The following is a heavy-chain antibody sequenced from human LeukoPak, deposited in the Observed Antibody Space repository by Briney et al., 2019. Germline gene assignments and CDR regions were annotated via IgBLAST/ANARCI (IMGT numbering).Heavy chain of an antibody. CDR2: ITGTSSYI. CDR3: ARVSGVWFGAPFDN. CDR1: GFTFSDYT. J-gene: IGHJ4*02. D-gene: IGHD3-10*01. Sequence: GGSLRLSCAASGFTFSDYTMNWVRQAPGKGLEWVSSITGTSSYIYYADSVKGRFTISRDNAKNSLYLQMNSLRAEDTAVYYCARVSGVWFGAPFDNWGQGTLVTVSS. V-gene: IGHV3-21*01.